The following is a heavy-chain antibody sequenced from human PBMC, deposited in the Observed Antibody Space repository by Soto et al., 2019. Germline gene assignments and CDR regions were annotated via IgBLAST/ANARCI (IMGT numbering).Heavy chain of an antibody. CDR3: AKSHTRFPVSHRSFDY. Sequence: GGSLRLSCAASGFTFDDYAMHWVRQAPGKGLEWVSGISWNSGSIGYADSVKGRFTISRDNAKNSLYLQMNSLRAEDTALYYCAKSHTRFPVSHRSFDYWGQGTLVTVSS. CDR2: ISWNSGSI. J-gene: IGHJ4*02. V-gene: IGHV3-9*01. CDR1: GFTFDDYA. D-gene: IGHD4-17*01.